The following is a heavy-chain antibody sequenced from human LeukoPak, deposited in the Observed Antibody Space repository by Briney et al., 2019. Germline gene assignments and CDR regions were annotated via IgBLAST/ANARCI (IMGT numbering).Heavy chain of an antibody. CDR2: IDTYSGKT. CDR3: ARDRGIAEADSFDP. D-gene: IGHD6-13*01. CDR1: GYTYTTDG. J-gene: IGHJ5*02. Sequence: GASVKVSCKASGYTYTTDGISWVRQAPGQGLECMGWIDTYSGKTNYAQKFQGRVTMTSDTSTSTAYMELRSLRSDDTAVYYCARDRGIAEADSFDPWGQGTLVTVSS. V-gene: IGHV1-18*01.